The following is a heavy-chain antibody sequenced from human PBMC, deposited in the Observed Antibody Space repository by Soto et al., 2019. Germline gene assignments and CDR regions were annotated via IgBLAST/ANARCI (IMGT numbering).Heavy chain of an antibody. D-gene: IGHD3-16*01. Sequence: QTGGSLRLSXAASGFTFSSYGMHWVRQAPGKGLEWVAVIWYDGSNKYYADSVKGRFTISRDNSKNTLYLQMNSLRAEDTAVYYCARDHKGGYYGMDVWGQGTTVTVS. CDR3: ARDHKGGYYGMDV. CDR1: GFTFSSYG. J-gene: IGHJ6*02. CDR2: IWYDGSNK. V-gene: IGHV3-33*01.